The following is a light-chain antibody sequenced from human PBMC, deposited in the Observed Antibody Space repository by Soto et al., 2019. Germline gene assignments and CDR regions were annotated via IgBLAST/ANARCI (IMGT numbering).Light chain of an antibody. Sequence: DIQMTQSPSSLSASVGDRVTITCRASQSISSYINWYQQKPGKDPKLLIYAAPSLQSGVPSSFGGSGSGTDFTLTISSLQPEDFATYYCQQRYSTTWTFGQGTKVEIK. V-gene: IGKV1-39*01. CDR2: AAP. J-gene: IGKJ1*01. CDR3: QQRYSTTWT. CDR1: QSISSY.